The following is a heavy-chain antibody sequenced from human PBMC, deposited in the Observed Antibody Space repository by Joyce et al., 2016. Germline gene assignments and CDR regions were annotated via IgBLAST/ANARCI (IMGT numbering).Heavy chain of an antibody. J-gene: IGHJ2*01. CDR3: ARAGGASITIIRGAGGYFDI. D-gene: IGHD3-10*01. V-gene: IGHV4-34*01. CDR2: ISPSGKT. CDR1: GGSFSGSY. Sequence: QVQLQQWGAGLLKPSETLSPTCAVYGGSFSGSYWSWICRPPGKGLEWIGEISPSGKTNYKPSLRSRVTMSVEASKNQFSLNLNSVTAADTAVYCCARAGGASITIIRGAGGYFDIWGRGTLVTVSS.